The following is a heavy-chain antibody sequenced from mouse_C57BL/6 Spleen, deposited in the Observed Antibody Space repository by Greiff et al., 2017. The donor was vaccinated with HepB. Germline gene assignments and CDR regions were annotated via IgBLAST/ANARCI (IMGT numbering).Heavy chain of an antibody. CDR3: ARYESNYGYYYAMDY. D-gene: IGHD2-5*01. CDR1: GYTFTSYW. J-gene: IGHJ4*01. Sequence: QVQLQQPGAELVKPGASVKLSCKASGYTFTSYWMHWVKQRPGQGLEWIGMIHPNSGSTNYNEKFKSKATLTVDKSSSTAYMQLSSLTSEDSAVYYCARYESNYGYYYAMDYWGQGTSVTVSS. V-gene: IGHV1-64*01. CDR2: IHPNSGST.